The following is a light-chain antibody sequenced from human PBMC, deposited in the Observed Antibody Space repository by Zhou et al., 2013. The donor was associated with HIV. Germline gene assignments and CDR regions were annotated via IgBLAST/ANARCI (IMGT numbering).Light chain of an antibody. CDR1: DSDVGAYDL. CDR3: CSYAGSNIFY. J-gene: IGLJ1*01. V-gene: IGLV2-23*02. Sequence: QSALTQPASMSGSPGQSISISCIGTDSDVGAYDLVSWYQQHPGETPKLIISEVDERPSGVSNRFSGSKSGNTASLTISGLLAEDEADYYCCSYAGSNIFYFGTGTTVTVL. CDR2: EVD.